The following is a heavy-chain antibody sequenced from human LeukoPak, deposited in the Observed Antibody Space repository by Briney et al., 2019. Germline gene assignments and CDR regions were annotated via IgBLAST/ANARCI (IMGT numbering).Heavy chain of an antibody. D-gene: IGHD6-19*01. V-gene: IGHV1-3*01. CDR3: ARVVGQWLVYYFDY. CDR2: INAGNGNT. Sequence: ASVKVSCKASGYTFTSYAMHWVRRAPGQRLEWMEWINAGNGNTKYSQKFQGRVTITRDTSASTAYMELSSLRSEDTAVYYCARVVGQWLVYYFDYWGQGALVTVSS. CDR1: GYTFTSYA. J-gene: IGHJ4*02.